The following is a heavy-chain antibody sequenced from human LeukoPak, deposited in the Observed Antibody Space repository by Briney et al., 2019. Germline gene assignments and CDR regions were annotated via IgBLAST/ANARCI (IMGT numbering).Heavy chain of an antibody. J-gene: IGHJ3*02. CDR1: GYTFTSYD. CDR3: ASSDCSGGSCYSDAFDI. D-gene: IGHD2-15*01. CDR2: MNPNSGNT. V-gene: IGHV1-8*01. Sequence: GAPVKVSCKASGYTFTSYDINWVRQATGQGLEWMGWMNPNSGNTGYAQKFQGRVTMTRNTSISTAYMELSSLRSEDTAVYYCASSDCSGGSCYSDAFDIWGQGTMVTVSS.